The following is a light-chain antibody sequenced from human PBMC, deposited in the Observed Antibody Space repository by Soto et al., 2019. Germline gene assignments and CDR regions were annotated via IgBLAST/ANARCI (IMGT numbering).Light chain of an antibody. CDR1: ISNIGSGS. CDR3: GAWDDNLKGCV. Sequence: QSALTQPPSASGTPGQRVTISCSGSISNIGSGSVNWYQHLPGTAPKLLIFNGNNGPPGVPARISASRSGTSASLAISVRRSDDDADYYCGAWDDNLKGCVFGGGTKL. CDR2: NGN. V-gene: IGLV1-44*01. J-gene: IGLJ3*02.